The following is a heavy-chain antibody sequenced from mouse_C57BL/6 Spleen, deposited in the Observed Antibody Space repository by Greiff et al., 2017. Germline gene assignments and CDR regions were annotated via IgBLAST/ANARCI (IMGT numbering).Heavy chain of an antibody. CDR1: GFNIKDDY. CDR3: TTRGSYAMDY. Sequence: EVQLQQSGAELVRPGASVKLSCTASGFNIKDDYMHWVKQRPEQGLEWIGWIDPENGDTEYASKFQGKATITADTSSNTAYLQLSSLTSEDTAVYYCTTRGSYAMDYWGQGTSVTVSS. V-gene: IGHV14-4*01. J-gene: IGHJ4*01. CDR2: IDPENGDT.